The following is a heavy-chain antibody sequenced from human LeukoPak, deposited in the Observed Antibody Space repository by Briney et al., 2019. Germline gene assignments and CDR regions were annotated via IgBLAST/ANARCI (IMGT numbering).Heavy chain of an antibody. Sequence: GGSLRLSCAASGFTFSSYGMHWVRQAPGKGLEWVAVISYDGSNKYYADSVKGRFTISRDNSKNTLYLQMNSLRAEDTAVYYCAKDALILSIAAAGYFDYWGQGTLVTVSS. D-gene: IGHD6-13*01. CDR3: AKDALILSIAAAGYFDY. J-gene: IGHJ4*02. V-gene: IGHV3-30*18. CDR2: ISYDGSNK. CDR1: GFTFSSYG.